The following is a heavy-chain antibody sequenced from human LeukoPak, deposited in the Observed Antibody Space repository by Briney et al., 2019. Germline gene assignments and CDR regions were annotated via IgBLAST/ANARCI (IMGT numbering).Heavy chain of an antibody. CDR3: ARGRGYSNGWFEADDY. V-gene: IGHV1-8*01. D-gene: IGHD6-19*01. CDR1: GYPFISYD. CDR2: MNPNSGNT. Sequence: ASVKVSCKAPGYPFISYDINWVRQATGQGLEWMGWMNPNSGNTGYAQRFQGRVTMTRNTSISTAYMEVSSLRSEDTAMYFCARGRGYSNGWFEADDYWGQGTLVTVSS. J-gene: IGHJ4*02.